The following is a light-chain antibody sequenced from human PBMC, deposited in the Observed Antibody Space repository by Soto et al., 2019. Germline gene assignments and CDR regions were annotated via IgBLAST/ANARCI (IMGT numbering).Light chain of an antibody. CDR3: IAYPGSSTSSV. CDR2: GVS. J-gene: IGLJ1*01. Sequence: QSALTQPASVSGSPGQSVTISCSGTRXDIGSYNYVAWYQQFPGKTPKILIYGVSNRPSGVSSRFSGSKSGNTASLTISGLQAEDEADYYCIAYPGSSTSSVFGSGTNVTV. V-gene: IGLV2-14*01. CDR1: RXDIGSYNY.